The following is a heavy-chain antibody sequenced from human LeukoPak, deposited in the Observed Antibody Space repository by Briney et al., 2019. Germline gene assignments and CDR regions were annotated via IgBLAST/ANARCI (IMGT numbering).Heavy chain of an antibody. D-gene: IGHD1-14*01. CDR2: IGPTGSER. Sequence: GGSLRLSCTASGLTFSTSDFNGVRQAPGKGLEWVASIGPTGSERYNADSIKGRFTISRDNANTSLYLQMNSLRAEDTAVYYCATETNGRHYDYWGQGTLLTVSS. V-gene: IGHV3-21*06. CDR1: GLTFSTSD. CDR3: ATETNGRHYDY. J-gene: IGHJ4*02.